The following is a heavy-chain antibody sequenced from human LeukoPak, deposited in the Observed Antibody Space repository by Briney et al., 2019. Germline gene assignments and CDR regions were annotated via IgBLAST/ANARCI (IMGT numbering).Heavy chain of an antibody. V-gene: IGHV3-53*01. CDR3: AKEMATIRAFDF. Sequence: GGSLRLSCAASGFSVSSLYMSWVRQAPGEGLEWVSVIYHDERTDYADSVRGRFTISRANSKNTLYLQMNSLRVDDTAVYYCAKEMATIRAFDFWGQGTMVTVSS. CDR2: IYHDERT. D-gene: IGHD5-24*01. CDR1: GFSVSSLY. J-gene: IGHJ3*01.